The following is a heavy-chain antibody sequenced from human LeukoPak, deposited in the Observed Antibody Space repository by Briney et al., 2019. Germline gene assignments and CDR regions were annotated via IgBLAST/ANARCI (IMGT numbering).Heavy chain of an antibody. V-gene: IGHV4-30-2*01. J-gene: IGHJ3*02. CDR3: ARAGNEAVVVPAQTAFNI. Sequence: PSQTLSLTWTVSGGSISSGGYYWSWIRQPPGKGLEWIGYIYHSGSTYYNPSLKSRVTISVDRSKNQFSLKLSSVTAADTAVYYCARAGNEAVVVPAQTAFNIWGQGTMVTVSS. CDR1: GGSISSGGYY. CDR2: IYHSGST. D-gene: IGHD2-2*01.